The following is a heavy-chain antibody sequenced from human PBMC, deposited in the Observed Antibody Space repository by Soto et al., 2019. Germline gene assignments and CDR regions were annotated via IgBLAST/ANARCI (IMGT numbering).Heavy chain of an antibody. CDR3: ARDGGFITMVRGVIIPYYYYGMDV. D-gene: IGHD3-10*01. CDR1: GYTFTSYA. CDR2: INAGNGNT. J-gene: IGHJ6*02. V-gene: IGHV1-3*01. Sequence: QVQLVQSGAEVKKPGASVKVSCKASGYTFTSYAMHWVRQAPGQRLEWMGWINAGNGNTKYSQKFQGRVTITRDTSASTAYMELSRLRSEDTAVYYCARDGGFITMVRGVIIPYYYYGMDVWGQGTTVTVSS.